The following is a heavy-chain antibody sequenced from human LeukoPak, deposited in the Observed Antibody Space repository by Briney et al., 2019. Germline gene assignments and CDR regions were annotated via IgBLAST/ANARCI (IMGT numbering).Heavy chain of an antibody. J-gene: IGHJ6*03. Sequence: PGGSLRLSCAASGFTFDDYAMHWVRQAPGKGLEWVSLISWDGGSTYYADSVKGRFTIPRDNSKNSLYLQMNSLRAEDTALYYCAKDVEQQHGYYMDVWGKGTTVTVSS. CDR3: AKDVEQQHGYYMDV. CDR2: ISWDGGST. V-gene: IGHV3-43D*03. CDR1: GFTFDDYA. D-gene: IGHD6-13*01.